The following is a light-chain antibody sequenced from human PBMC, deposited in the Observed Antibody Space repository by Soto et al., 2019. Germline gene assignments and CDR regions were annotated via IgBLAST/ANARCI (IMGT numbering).Light chain of an antibody. Sequence: QSALTQPASVSGSPGQSITISCTGTSSDVGSYNLVSWYQLHPGKAPKLMIYEGSKRPSGVSIRFSGSKSGNTASLTISGLQAEDEVDYYCCSYAGSSTYVVFGGGTKLTVL. J-gene: IGLJ2*01. CDR3: CSYAGSSTYVV. V-gene: IGLV2-23*01. CDR2: EGS. CDR1: SSDVGSYNL.